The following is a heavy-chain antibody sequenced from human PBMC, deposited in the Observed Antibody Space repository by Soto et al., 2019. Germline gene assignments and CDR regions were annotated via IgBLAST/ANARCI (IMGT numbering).Heavy chain of an antibody. J-gene: IGHJ4*02. CDR1: GGSISSYY. CDR2: IYYSGST. V-gene: IGHV4-59*12. Sequence: SETLSLTCTVSGGSISSYYWSWIRQPPGKGLEWIGYIYYSGSTNYNPSLKSRVTISVDTSKNQFSLKLSSVTAADTAVYYCARVDSSGWYCFDYWGQGTLVTVSS. CDR3: ARVDSSGWYCFDY. D-gene: IGHD6-19*01.